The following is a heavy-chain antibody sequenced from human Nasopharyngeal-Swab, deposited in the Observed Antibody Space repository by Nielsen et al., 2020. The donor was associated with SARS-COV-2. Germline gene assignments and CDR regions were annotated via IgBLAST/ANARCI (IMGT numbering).Heavy chain of an antibody. D-gene: IGHD3-10*01. J-gene: IGHJ6*02. CDR3: ASRIRPYYGSGSYSYHYGMDV. Sequence: ASVKVSCKASGYTFTSYGISWVRQAPGQGLEWMGWISAYNGNTNYAQKLQDRVTMTTDTSTSTAYMELRSLRSDDTAVYYCASRIRPYYGSGSYSYHYGMDVWGQGTTVTVSS. CDR1: GYTFTSYG. CDR2: ISAYNGNT. V-gene: IGHV1-18*01.